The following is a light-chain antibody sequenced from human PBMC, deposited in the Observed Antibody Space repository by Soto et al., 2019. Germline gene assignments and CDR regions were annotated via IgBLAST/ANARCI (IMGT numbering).Light chain of an antibody. J-gene: IGLJ2*01. Sequence: QSALTQPASVSGSPGQSITISCTGTSNDVGGYNHVSWYQQHPGKAPKLIIYEVSYRPSGVSNRFSGSKSGNTASLTISGLQAEDEADYYCNSYRSTDNVLFGGGTKLTVL. CDR3: NSYRSTDNVL. V-gene: IGLV2-14*01. CDR1: SNDVGGYNH. CDR2: EVS.